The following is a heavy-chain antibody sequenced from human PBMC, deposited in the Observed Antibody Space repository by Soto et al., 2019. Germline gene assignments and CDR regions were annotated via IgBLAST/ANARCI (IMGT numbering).Heavy chain of an antibody. Sequence: QVQLQESGPGLVKPSQTLSLTCTVSDGSIDSGSYYRSWVRQYPGKGLEWIGSIHYSGSIYYSPSLRSRLTMSADTSKNQFSLKLSSVTVAVTAVYYCTRGLDRAKLGYWGQGIQVIVSS. CDR3: TRGLDRAKLGY. V-gene: IGHV4-31*03. CDR1: DGSIDSGSYY. CDR2: IHYSGSI. J-gene: IGHJ4*02. D-gene: IGHD1-26*01.